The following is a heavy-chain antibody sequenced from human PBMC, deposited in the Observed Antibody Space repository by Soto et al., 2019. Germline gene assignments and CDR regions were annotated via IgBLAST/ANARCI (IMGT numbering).Heavy chain of an antibody. J-gene: IGHJ5*02. Sequence: SGPTLVNPTQTLTLTCTFSGFSLSTSGVGVGWIRQPPGKALEWLALIYWNDDKRYSPSLKSRLTITKDTSKNQVVLTMTNMDPVDTATYYCAQGVTTVNANWFDPWGQGTLVTVSS. D-gene: IGHD4-4*01. CDR2: IYWNDDK. CDR3: AQGVTTVNANWFDP. CDR1: GFSLSTSGVG. V-gene: IGHV2-5*01.